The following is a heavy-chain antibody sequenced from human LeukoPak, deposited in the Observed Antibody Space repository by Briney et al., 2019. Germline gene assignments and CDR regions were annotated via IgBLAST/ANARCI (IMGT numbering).Heavy chain of an antibody. J-gene: IGHJ4*02. CDR3: ARVRAYDILTGYYSDTFDY. V-gene: IGHV3-74*01. Sequence: GESLKISCAASGFTFSSYCMHWVRQAPGKGLVWVSRINNDGSSTSYADSVKGRFTISRDNAKNTLYLQMNSLRAEDTAVYYCARVRAYDILTGYYSDTFDYWGQGTLVTVSS. D-gene: IGHD3-9*01. CDR1: GFTFSSYC. CDR2: INNDGSST.